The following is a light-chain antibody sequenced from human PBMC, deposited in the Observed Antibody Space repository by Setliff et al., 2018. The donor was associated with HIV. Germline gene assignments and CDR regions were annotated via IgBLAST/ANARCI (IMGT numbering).Light chain of an antibody. CDR2: NVA. V-gene: IGLV2-11*03. CDR1: SGDIGTYNY. Sequence: ISCTGGSGDIGTYNYVSWYQQHPGKAPKLLIYNVANRPSGVSDRFSGSKSGNTASLTISGLQAEDEADYYCCSYVGTYISVFGTGTKVTVL. CDR3: CSYVGTYISV. J-gene: IGLJ1*01.